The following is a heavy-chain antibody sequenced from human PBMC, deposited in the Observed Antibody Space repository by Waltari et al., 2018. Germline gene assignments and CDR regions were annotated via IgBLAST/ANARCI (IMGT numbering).Heavy chain of an antibody. D-gene: IGHD2-2*01. J-gene: IGHJ4*02. CDR2: INAGKCNT. CDR1: GYTFTSYA. V-gene: IGHV1-3*03. Sequence: QVQLVQSGAEVKKPGASVKVSCKASGYTFTSYAMHWVRQAPGQRLEWMGWINAGKCNTKYAQAFQGRGPITRDTSASTAYMELSSLRSEDMAVYYCARDRGPYCSSTSCQYASANFFDYWGQGTLVTVSS. CDR3: ARDRGPYCSSTSCQYASANFFDY.